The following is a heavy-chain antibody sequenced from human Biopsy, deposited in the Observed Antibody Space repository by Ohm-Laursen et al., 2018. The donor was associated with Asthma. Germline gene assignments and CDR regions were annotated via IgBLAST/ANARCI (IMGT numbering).Heavy chain of an antibody. D-gene: IGHD2-15*01. V-gene: IGHV7-4-1*02. CDR1: GYIFTSHA. CDR3: ARGLLGMDV. J-gene: IGHJ6*02. Sequence: SSVKVSCKASGYIFTSHAMNWVRQAPGQGLEWMGRINTNTGNPTYAQGFTGRFVFSLDTSVSTAYLQISSLKADDTAVYYCARGLLGMDVWGQGTTVTVSS. CDR2: INTNTGNP.